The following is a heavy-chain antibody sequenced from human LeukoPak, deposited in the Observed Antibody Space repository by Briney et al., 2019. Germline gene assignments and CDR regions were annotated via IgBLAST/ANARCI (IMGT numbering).Heavy chain of an antibody. J-gene: IGHJ4*02. CDR2: IYYSGTT. Sequence: PSETLSLTCTVSGGSISSSSYYWGWIRQPPGTGLEWIGSIYYSGTTYYNPSPKSRVTISVDTSKNQFSLKLSSVTAADTAVYYCAGGRSSVLGYWGQGTLVTVSS. V-gene: IGHV4-39*01. CDR1: GGSISSSSYY. D-gene: IGHD6-19*01. CDR3: AGGRSSVLGY.